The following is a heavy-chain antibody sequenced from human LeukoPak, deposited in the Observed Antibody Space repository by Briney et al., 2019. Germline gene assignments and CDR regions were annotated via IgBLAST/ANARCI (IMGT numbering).Heavy chain of an antibody. CDR3: ARGRDGYNWIDY. J-gene: IGHJ4*02. D-gene: IGHD5-24*01. CDR1: GFTFSNYE. CDR2: IWYDGTNK. V-gene: IGHV3-33*08. Sequence: PGGSLRLSCAASGFTFSNYEMHWVRQAPGEGLEWVAVIWYDGTNKYYADSVKGRFTISRDNSKNTLYLQMNSLRAEDTAVYYCARGRDGYNWIDYWGQGTLVTVSS.